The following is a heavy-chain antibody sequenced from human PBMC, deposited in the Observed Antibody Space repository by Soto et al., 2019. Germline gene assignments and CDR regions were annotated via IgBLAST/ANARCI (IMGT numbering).Heavy chain of an antibody. CDR1: GYTFTNYY. CDR2: INPDNGST. Sequence: QVQLVQSGAEVTKPGASVRVSCKASGYTFTNYYMHWVRQAPGQGLQWLVVINPDNGSTRYAQKFQGRVTMTRDTSTSTVSMELTSLRSEDTAVFYCARDQKDRYDHSSPDYYYFGVDVWGQGTTVTVSS. V-gene: IGHV1-46*01. J-gene: IGHJ6*02. D-gene: IGHD6-13*01. CDR3: ARDQKDRYDHSSPDYYYFGVDV.